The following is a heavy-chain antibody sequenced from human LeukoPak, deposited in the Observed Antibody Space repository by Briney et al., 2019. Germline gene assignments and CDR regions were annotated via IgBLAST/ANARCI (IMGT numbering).Heavy chain of an antibody. J-gene: IGHJ6*02. CDR3: AKASLRPPAYYYSGMDV. CDR1: GVTFSSYA. V-gene: IGHV3-23*01. Sequence: GGSLRLSCAASGVTFSSYAMSWVRQAPGKGLEWVSAISGSGGSTYYADSVKGRFTISRDNSKNTLYLQMNSLRAEDTAVYYCAKASLRPPAYYYSGMDVGGQGTTVTVSS. CDR2: ISGSGGST. D-gene: IGHD3-3*01.